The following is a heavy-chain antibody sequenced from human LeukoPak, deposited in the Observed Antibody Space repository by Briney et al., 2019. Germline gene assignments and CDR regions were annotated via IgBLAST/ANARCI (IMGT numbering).Heavy chain of an antibody. J-gene: IGHJ4*02. D-gene: IGHD2-2*01. CDR2: IKQDGTEK. V-gene: IGHV3-7*01. CDR3: ARASYNCSSTSCYEGYFDY. Sequence: SGGSPRLSCAASGFTFSSAWMSWVRQAPGRGLEWVAHIKQDGTEKYYVDSVMGRVTISRDNAKNSLYLQMNSLRAEDTAVYYCARASYNCSSTSCYEGYFDYWGQGTLVTVSS. CDR1: GFTFSSAW.